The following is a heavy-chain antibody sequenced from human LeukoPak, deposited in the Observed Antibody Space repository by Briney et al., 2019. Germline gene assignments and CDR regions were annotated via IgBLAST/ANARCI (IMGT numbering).Heavy chain of an antibody. V-gene: IGHV4-30-2*01. CDR2: IFHTGSA. CDR1: GGSISGDGSIGSGGYY. J-gene: IGHJ6*02. D-gene: IGHD1-7*01. CDR3: ATDKQILSPIQNFHYYAMDV. Sequence: SETLSLTCSVSGGSISGDGSIGSGGYYWSWIRQPPGKGLECIGYIFHTGSAHYNPSLEGRVTISLDRSKNQFSLKLTSVTAADTAVYYCATDKQILSPIQNFHYYAMDVWGRGTTVTISS.